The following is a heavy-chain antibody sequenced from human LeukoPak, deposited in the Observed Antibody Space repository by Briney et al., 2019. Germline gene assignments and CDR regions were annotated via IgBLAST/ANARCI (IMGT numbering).Heavy chain of an antibody. Sequence: GGSLRLSCAASGFTISTNYMSWVRQAPGKGLEWVSVMYTGGSTYYADSVKGRFTISRDNSKNTLYLQMNSLRAEDTAVYYCAKGRPKVGSYYDSSGYPEFDYWGQGTLVTVSS. CDR3: AKGRPKVGSYYDSSGYPEFDY. V-gene: IGHV3-53*05. J-gene: IGHJ4*02. CDR2: MYTGGST. CDR1: GFTISTNY. D-gene: IGHD3-22*01.